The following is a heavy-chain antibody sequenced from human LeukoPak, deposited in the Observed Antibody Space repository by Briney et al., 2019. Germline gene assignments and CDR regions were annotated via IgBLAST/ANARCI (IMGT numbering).Heavy chain of an antibody. J-gene: IGHJ4*02. D-gene: IGHD6-13*01. Sequence: PSETLSLTCAVSGGSISSGGYSWSWIRQPPGKGLEWIGYINHSGSTNYNPSLKSRVTISVDTSKNQSSLKLSSVTAADTAVYYCAAGYSSSWSSDLDYWGQGTLVTVSS. CDR2: INHSGST. CDR3: AAGYSSSWSSDLDY. V-gene: IGHV4-30-2*01. CDR1: GGSISSGGYS.